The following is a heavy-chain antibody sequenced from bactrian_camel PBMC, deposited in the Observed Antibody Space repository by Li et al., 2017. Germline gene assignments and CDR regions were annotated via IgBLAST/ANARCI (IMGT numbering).Heavy chain of an antibody. CDR1: GYSCSRLC. Sequence: VQLVESGGGSVQAGGSLRLSCAASGYSCSRLCMSWFRQAPGKEREGVAGIESDGSTSYADSVKGRFTIPRDNNKNTVFLQMNSLKFEDTALYYCATSTSFAFGSWGQGTQVTVS. D-gene: IGHD6*01. CDR2: IESDGST. J-gene: IGHJ6*01. V-gene: IGHV3S10*01. CDR3: ATSTSFAFGS.